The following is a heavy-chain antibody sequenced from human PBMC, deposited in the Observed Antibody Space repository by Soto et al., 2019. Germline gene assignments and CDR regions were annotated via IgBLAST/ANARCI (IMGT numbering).Heavy chain of an antibody. D-gene: IGHD1-1*01. CDR3: VKGYWKGDV. CDR1: GFTFSTYA. J-gene: IGHJ6*02. V-gene: IGHV3-23*01. Sequence: EVQLLESRGGLVQPGGSLRLSCAASGFTFSTYAMNWVRQAPGNGLEWVSAISGSGGSIHYADSVKGRFTISRDNSNNTLYLQMNSLRDEDTAVYHCVKGYWKGDVWGQGTTVTVSS. CDR2: ISGSGGSI.